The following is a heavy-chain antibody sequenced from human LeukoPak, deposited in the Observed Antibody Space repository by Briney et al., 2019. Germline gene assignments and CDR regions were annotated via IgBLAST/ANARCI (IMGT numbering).Heavy chain of an antibody. D-gene: IGHD2-2*01. CDR2: INPNSGGT. Sequence: GASVKVSCKASGYTFTGYYMHWVRQAPGQGLEWMGWINPNSGGTNYAQKFQGWVTMTRDTSISTAYMELSRLRSDDTAVYYCATDHCSSTSCYVSWGQGTLVTVSS. CDR1: GYTFTGYY. J-gene: IGHJ4*02. V-gene: IGHV1-2*04. CDR3: ATDHCSSTSCYVS.